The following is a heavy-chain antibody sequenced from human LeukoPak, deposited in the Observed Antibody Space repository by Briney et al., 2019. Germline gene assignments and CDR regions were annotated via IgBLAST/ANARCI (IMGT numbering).Heavy chain of an antibody. V-gene: IGHV4-59*01. CDR3: ARDKQHRYGRYFDH. CDR1: GGSISTYH. Sequence: SETLSLTCTVSGGSISTYHWNWIRKSPEKGLEWIGYMQSTGNSNYNPSLKSRVTISVDMSRNQIVLNLSSLTAADTAVYFCARDKQHRYGRYFDHWGQGTLVTVSS. CDR2: MQSTGNS. J-gene: IGHJ4*02. D-gene: IGHD5-18*01.